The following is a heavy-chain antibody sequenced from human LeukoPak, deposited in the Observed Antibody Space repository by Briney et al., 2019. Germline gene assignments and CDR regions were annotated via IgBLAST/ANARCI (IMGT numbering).Heavy chain of an antibody. CDR2: ISSSSSTI. CDR3: AKDRIGYCSSASCPYDY. J-gene: IGHJ4*02. V-gene: IGHV3-48*04. D-gene: IGHD2-2*03. CDR1: GFIFSSYS. Sequence: TGGSVRLSCAASGFIFSSYSMNWVRQAPGKGLEWVSYISSSSSTIYYADSVKGRFTISRDNAKNSLYLQMNSLRAEDTGVYYCAKDRIGYCSSASCPYDYWGQGTLVTVSS.